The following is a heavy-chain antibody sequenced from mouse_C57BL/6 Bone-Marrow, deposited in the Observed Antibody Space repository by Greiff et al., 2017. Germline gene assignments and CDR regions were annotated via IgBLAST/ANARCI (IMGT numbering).Heavy chain of an antibody. V-gene: IGHV1-5*01. CDR2: IYPGNSDT. CDR1: GYTFTSYW. J-gene: IGHJ3*01. CDR3: TRGEIYYYGSSYGLQAWFAY. D-gene: IGHD1-1*01. Sequence: EVQLQQSGTVLARPGASVKMSCKTSGYTFTSYWMHWVKQRPGQGLEWLGAIYPGNSDTSYNQKFKGKAKLTAVTSASTAYMELSSLTNEDSAVYYCTRGEIYYYGSSYGLQAWFAYWGQGTLVTVSA.